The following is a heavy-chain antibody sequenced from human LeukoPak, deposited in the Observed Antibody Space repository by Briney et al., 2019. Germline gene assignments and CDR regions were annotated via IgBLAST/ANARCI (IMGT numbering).Heavy chain of an antibody. Sequence: GGSLRLSCAASGFTFSSYEMKWVRQAPGKGLEWVSYISSSGSTIYYADSVKGRFTISRDNAKNSLFLQVNSLRAEDTALYYCATSGSGGNYPLDYWGQGTLVTVSS. J-gene: IGHJ4*02. CDR3: ATSGSGGNYPLDY. CDR1: GFTFSSYE. CDR2: ISSSGSTI. D-gene: IGHD1-26*01. V-gene: IGHV3-48*03.